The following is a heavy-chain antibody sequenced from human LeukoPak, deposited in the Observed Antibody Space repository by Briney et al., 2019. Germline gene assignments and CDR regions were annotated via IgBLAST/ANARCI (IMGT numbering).Heavy chain of an antibody. CDR3: ARDIFAYCGGDCYPLFDY. J-gene: IGHJ4*02. V-gene: IGHV1-2*02. CDR1: GYTFTGYY. CDR2: INPNSGGT. Sequence: ASVKVSCKASGYTFTGYYMHWVRQAPGQGLEWMGWINPNSGGTNYAQKLQGRVTMTTDTSTSTAYMELRSLRSDDTAVYYCARDIFAYCGGDCYPLFDYWGQGTLVTVSS. D-gene: IGHD2-21*02.